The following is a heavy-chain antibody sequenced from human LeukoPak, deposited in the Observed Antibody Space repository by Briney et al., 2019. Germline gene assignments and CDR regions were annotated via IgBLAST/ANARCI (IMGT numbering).Heavy chain of an antibody. CDR2: THHSGST. CDR3: AISYCAVSCYGGFDY. J-gene: IGHJ4*02. V-gene: IGHV4-31*01. D-gene: IGHD4-23*01. CDR1: GDSVSSGGHY. Sequence: ASETLSLTCSVSGDSVSSGGHYWSWLRQHPEKGLEFIAYTHHSGSTYYNPSLYYNLSLKRPITISVDTLKNQFSLDMNSVTSADTAVYYCAISYCAVSCYGGFDYWGEGILVTVSS.